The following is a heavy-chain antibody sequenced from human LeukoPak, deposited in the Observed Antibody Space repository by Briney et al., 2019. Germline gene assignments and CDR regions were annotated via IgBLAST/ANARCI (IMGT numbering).Heavy chain of an antibody. CDR1: GFTFSFYE. J-gene: IGHJ4*02. CDR3: ARSSSGGSCYDY. CDR2: ISSSGSTI. V-gene: IGHV3-48*03. Sequence: PGGSLRLSXAASGFTFSFYEMNWVRQAPGKGLEWLSYISSSGSTIYYADSVKGRFTISRDNAKNSLYLQMNSLRAEDTAVYYCARSSSGGSCYDYWGQGTLVTVSS. D-gene: IGHD2-15*01.